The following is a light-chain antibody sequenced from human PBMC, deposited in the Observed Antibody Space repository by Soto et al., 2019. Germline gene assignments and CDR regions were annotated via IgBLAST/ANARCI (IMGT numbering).Light chain of an antibody. V-gene: IGLV2-14*03. Sequence: QSALTQPASVSGSPGQSITISCTGTSSDVGGYNYVSWYQHHPGKVPQLMIYDVSNRPSGVSNRFSGTKSGNTASLTISGLQAEDDAYYCCYSYTSSNTYVFGTGTKLNVL. J-gene: IGLJ1*01. CDR1: SSDVGGYNY. CDR3: YSYTSSNTYV. CDR2: DVS.